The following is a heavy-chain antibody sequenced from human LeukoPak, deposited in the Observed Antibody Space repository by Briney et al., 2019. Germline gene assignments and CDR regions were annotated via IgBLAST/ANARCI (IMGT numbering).Heavy chain of an antibody. D-gene: IGHD2-8*01. CDR2: LSFDERKK. CDR1: GFTFSSYD. CDR3: ARPNGY. J-gene: IGHJ4*02. V-gene: IGHV3-30*01. Sequence: PGGSLRLSCAASGFTFSSYDMHWVRQAPGKGLEWVAFLSFDERKKSYADSVKGRFTVSRDISKETLYLQMDKLRAEDTAVYYCARPNGYWGQGTLVTVSS.